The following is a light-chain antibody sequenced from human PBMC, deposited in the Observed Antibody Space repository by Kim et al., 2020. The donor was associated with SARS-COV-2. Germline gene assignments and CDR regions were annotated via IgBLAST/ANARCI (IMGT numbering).Light chain of an antibody. Sequence: GQRVTTSCSGSSSNIGSNTVNWYQQRRGTAPKLLICTNNQRPSGVPDRLCGSTAGTAASPAFSGLQSEDEADYYCAAWDDSLNGRVFGGGTQLTVL. CDR1: SSNIGSNT. CDR3: AAWDDSLNGRV. V-gene: IGLV1-44*01. J-gene: IGLJ3*02. CDR2: TNN.